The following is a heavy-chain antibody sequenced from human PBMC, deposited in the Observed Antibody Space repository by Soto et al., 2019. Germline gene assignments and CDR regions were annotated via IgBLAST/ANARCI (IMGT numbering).Heavy chain of an antibody. V-gene: IGHV1-69*13. CDR1: GGTFSSYS. CDR3: ATEGGVITTIRIRNPFDI. J-gene: IGHJ3*02. CDR2: IIPIFGTA. D-gene: IGHD3-22*01. Sequence: ASVNVSCKSSGGTFSSYSISWVRQAPGQGLEWMGGIIPIFGTANYAQKFQGRVTITADESTSTAYMELSSLRSEDTAVYYCATEGGVITTIRIRNPFDIWGQGTMVTVSS.